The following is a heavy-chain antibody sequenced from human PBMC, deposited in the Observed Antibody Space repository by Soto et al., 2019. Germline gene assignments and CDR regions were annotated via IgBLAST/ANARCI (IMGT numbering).Heavy chain of an antibody. CDR2: IYYSGIT. CDR1: GGSISSYY. V-gene: IGHV4-59*08. J-gene: IGHJ6*02. CDR3: ASHIVVVVAATNGAPTRANSGGMDV. D-gene: IGHD2-15*01. Sequence: QVQLQESGPGLVKPSEPLSLTCTVSGGSISSYYWSWIRQPPGKGLEWIGYIYYSGITNYNPSLNSRVNISVGTSKNQFSMKLRSVTAADPAVYYCASHIVVVVAATNGAPTRANSGGMDVWGQGTTVTVSS.